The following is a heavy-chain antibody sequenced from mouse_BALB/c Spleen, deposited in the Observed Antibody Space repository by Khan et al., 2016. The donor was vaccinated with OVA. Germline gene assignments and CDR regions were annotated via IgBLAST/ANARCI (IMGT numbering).Heavy chain of an antibody. CDR1: AFNIKDYY. CDR2: IDPENDNT. D-gene: IGHD2-10*02. CDR3: ARSGYEAWFYY. V-gene: IGHV14-1*02. Sequence: VQLQQSGAELVRPGALVKLSCKATAFNIKDYYIHWVKQRPEQGLEWIGWIDPENDNTIYDPKFKGKASITADTSSNTAYLQLSSLTSEDTTVYYVARSGYEAWFYYWGQGTLLTVSA. J-gene: IGHJ3*01.